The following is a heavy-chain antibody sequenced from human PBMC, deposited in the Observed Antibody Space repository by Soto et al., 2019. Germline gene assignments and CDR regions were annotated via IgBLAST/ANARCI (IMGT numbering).Heavy chain of an antibody. CDR2: IYYSGST. V-gene: IGHV4-59*01. CDR1: GGSISSYY. CDR3: ARVDGYNSFDY. Sequence: PSETLSLTCTVSGGSISSYYWSWIRRPPGKGLEWIGYIYYSGSTNYNPSLKSRVTISVDTSKNQFSLKLSSVTAADTAVYYCARVDGYNSFDYWGQGTLVTVSS. D-gene: IGHD5-12*01. J-gene: IGHJ4*02.